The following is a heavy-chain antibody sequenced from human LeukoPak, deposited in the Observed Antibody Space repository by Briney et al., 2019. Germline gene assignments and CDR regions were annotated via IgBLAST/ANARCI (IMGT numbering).Heavy chain of an antibody. V-gene: IGHV3-48*01. D-gene: IGHD3-16*02. J-gene: IGHJ4*02. CDR3: ALEGDYDYVWGSYRHSPFDY. CDR2: ISSSSSTI. Sequence: PGGSLRLSCAASGFTFSSYSMNWVRQAPGKGLEWVSFISSSSSTIYYADSVKGRFTISRDNAKNSLYLQMNSLRAEDTAVYYCALEGDYDYVWGSYRHSPFDYWGQGTLVTVSS. CDR1: GFTFSSYS.